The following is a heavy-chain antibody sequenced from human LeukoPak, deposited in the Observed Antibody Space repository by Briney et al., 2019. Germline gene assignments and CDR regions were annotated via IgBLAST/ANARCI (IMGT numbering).Heavy chain of an antibody. V-gene: IGHV3-21*01. D-gene: IGHD1-26*01. CDR2: ISSSSSYI. CDR1: GFTFSSYS. Sequence: GGSLRLSCAASGFTFSSYSMNWVRQAPGKGLEWVSSISSSSSYIYYADSVKGRFTISRDNAKNSLYLQMNSLRAEDTAVYYCARDKAPTIQGSYDYWGQGTLVTASS. CDR3: ARDKAPTIQGSYDY. J-gene: IGHJ4*02.